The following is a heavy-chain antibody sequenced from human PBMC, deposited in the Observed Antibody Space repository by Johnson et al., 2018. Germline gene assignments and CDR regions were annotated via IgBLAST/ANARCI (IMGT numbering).Heavy chain of an antibody. Sequence: QVQLVQSGAEVKKPGASVKVSCKASGYTFTSYDINWVRQATGQGLEWLGWMSPDNGNTGYAPKFHGRVTMTRNTSISTAYMELSSLTSEDKAVYYCARPPYYNSGWGQGTLVTVSS. CDR3: ARPPYYNSG. CDR1: GYTFTSYD. J-gene: IGHJ4*02. D-gene: IGHD3-10*01. CDR2: MSPDNGNT. V-gene: IGHV1-8*01.